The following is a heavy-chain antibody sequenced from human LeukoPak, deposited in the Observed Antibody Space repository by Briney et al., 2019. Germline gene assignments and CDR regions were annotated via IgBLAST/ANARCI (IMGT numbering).Heavy chain of an antibody. D-gene: IGHD3-22*01. V-gene: IGHV4-30-4*01. J-gene: IGHJ6*02. CDR1: GGSFSDYY. CDR3: ARFSGFTYFYYYYGMDV. CDR2: IYYSGST. Sequence: SETLSLTCAVYGGSFSDYYWSWIRQPPGKGLERIGYIYYSGSTYYNPSLKSRVTISVDTSKNQFSLKLSSVTAADTAVYYCARFSGFTYFYYYYGMDVWGQGTTVTVSS.